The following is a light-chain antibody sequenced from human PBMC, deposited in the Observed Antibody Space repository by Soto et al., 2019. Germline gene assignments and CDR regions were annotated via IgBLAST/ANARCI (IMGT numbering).Light chain of an antibody. Sequence: QSVLTQPPSVSGAPGQRVTISCTGSRSNIGAGYDVHWYQQLPGTAPKLLIYGNTNRPSGVPDRFSGSKSGTSGSLAITGLRAEDEADYYCQSYDSSLRVRVFGGGTKLTVL. CDR2: GNT. J-gene: IGLJ2*01. V-gene: IGLV1-40*01. CDR1: RSNIGAGYD. CDR3: QSYDSSLRVRV.